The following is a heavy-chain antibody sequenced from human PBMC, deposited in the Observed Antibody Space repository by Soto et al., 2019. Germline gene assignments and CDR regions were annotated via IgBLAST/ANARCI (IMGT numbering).Heavy chain of an antibody. D-gene: IGHD3-22*01. V-gene: IGHV2-5*02. CDR1: GFSLSTSGVG. CDR2: IYWDDDK. Sequence: QITLKESGPTLVKPTQTLTLTCTFSGFSLSTSGVGVGWIRQPPGKALEWLALIYWDDDKRYSPSLKSRLTTTKNTSKNQWALTLTNMNPVDTAKNYGANRVGDVSVYYSELDYWGQGPWSPSPQ. J-gene: IGHJ4*02. CDR3: ANRVGDVSVYYSELDY.